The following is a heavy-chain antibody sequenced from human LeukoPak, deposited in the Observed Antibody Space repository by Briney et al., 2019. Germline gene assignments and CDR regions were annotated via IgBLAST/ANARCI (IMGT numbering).Heavy chain of an antibody. V-gene: IGHV3-23*01. Sequence: PGGSLRLSCAASGFTISTYAMSWVRQAPGKGLEWVSAISGNGGKTYYADSVKGRYTISRDNSKNTLSLQMTNLRAEDTGVYYCAKNSDWPLDYYYYGMDVWGQGTTITVSS. D-gene: IGHD6-19*01. CDR2: ISGNGGKT. CDR3: AKNSDWPLDYYYYGMDV. J-gene: IGHJ6*02. CDR1: GFTISTYA.